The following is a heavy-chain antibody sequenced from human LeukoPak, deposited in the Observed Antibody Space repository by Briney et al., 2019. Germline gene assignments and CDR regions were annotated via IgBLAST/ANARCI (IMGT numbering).Heavy chain of an antibody. Sequence: GGSLRLSCAASGFTFSSYAMSWVRQAPGKGLEWVSAISGSGGSTYYADSVKGRFTISRDNSKNTLYLQMNSLRAEDTAVYYCAKWGPDSSGWHDDAFDIWGQGTMVTVSS. V-gene: IGHV3-23*01. D-gene: IGHD6-19*01. CDR3: AKWGPDSSGWHDDAFDI. CDR1: GFTFSSYA. J-gene: IGHJ3*02. CDR2: ISGSGGST.